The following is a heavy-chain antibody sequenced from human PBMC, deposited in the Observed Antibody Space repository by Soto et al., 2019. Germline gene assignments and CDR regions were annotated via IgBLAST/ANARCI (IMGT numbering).Heavy chain of an antibody. V-gene: IGHV4-39*01. Sequence: SETKCLTCTVSGGKVRGNGDSWGRVRQSPGKGLEWIGTIYYSDNTYYNPSLQSRVTISVDTSKNQFSLKLSSVTAADTAVYYCARLGWILQYGSGSYSNYYYYGMDVWGQGTTVTV. CDR3: ARLGWILQYGSGSYSNYYYYGMDV. CDR2: IYYSDNT. D-gene: IGHD3-10*01. CDR1: GGKVRGNGDS. J-gene: IGHJ6*02.